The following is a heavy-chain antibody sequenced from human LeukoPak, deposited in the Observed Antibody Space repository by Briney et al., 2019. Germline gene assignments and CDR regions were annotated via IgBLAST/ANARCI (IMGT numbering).Heavy chain of an antibody. Sequence: PSETLSLTCTVSGGSISSYYWSWIRQPPGKGLEWIGYIYYSGSTNYNPSLKSRVTISVDTSKNQFSLKLSSVTAADTAVYYCARGRGRVYYDSSGKYFDYWGQGTLVTVSS. V-gene: IGHV4-59*12. D-gene: IGHD3-22*01. J-gene: IGHJ4*02. CDR3: ARGRGRVYYDSSGKYFDY. CDR2: IYYSGST. CDR1: GGSISSYY.